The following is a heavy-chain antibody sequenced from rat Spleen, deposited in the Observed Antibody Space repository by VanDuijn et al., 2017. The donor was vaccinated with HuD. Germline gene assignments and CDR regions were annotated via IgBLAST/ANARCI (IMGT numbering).Heavy chain of an antibody. V-gene: IGHV5-25*01. CDR1: GFTFSDYY. CDR2: ITNSGGIT. Sequence: EVQLVESGGGLVQPGRSLKLSCAASGFTFSDYYLAWVRQAPKKGLEWIASITNSGGITYYPDSVKGRFTISRDTAQNTLYLQMNSLRSEDTATYYCARHERIGGFDFDYWGQGVMVTVSS. J-gene: IGHJ2*01. CDR3: ARHERIGGFDFDY. D-gene: IGHD4-3*01.